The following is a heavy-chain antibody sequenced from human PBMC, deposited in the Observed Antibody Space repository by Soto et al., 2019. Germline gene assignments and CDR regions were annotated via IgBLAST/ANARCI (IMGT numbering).Heavy chain of an antibody. CDR3: ARRNSVNDHYYLGMDV. V-gene: IGHV6-1*01. CDR2: TYYRSKWYN. CDR1: GDRVSSNSAA. D-gene: IGHD2-8*01. Sequence: SQTLSLTCAISGDRVSSNSAAWNWIRQSPSRGLEWLGRTYYRSKWYNDYAVSVKSRMTINSDTSKNQFSLQLKFVTPEDTAVYYCARRNSVNDHYYLGMDVWGQGTTVTVSS. J-gene: IGHJ6*02.